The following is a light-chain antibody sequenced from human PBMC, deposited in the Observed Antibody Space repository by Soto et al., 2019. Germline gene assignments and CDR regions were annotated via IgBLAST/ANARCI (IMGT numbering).Light chain of an antibody. CDR2: DVN. Sequence: QSALTQPASVSGSPGQSIAIPCTGTSGDVGSYNSVSWYQQYPGKAPKLMIHDVNHRPSGISDRFSGSKSGNMASLTISGLQAEDEADYYCSSFTSSTSYVFGTGTKVTVL. J-gene: IGLJ1*01. CDR3: SSFTSSTSYV. V-gene: IGLV2-14*03. CDR1: SGDVGSYNS.